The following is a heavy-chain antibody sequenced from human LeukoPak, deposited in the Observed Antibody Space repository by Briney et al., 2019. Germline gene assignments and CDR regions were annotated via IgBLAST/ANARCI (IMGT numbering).Heavy chain of an antibody. CDR1: VYTFTSYG. J-gene: IGHJ4*02. D-gene: IGHD2-2*01. CDR3: ARAEQYQLLLH. Sequence: ASVKVSSTASVYTFTSYGITWVRHAPGQRVECMGCITAYKGNSNYAQNLQGRVPMTTDTSTSTAYLDLRSLRSDDTAGYYCARAEQYQLLLHWGQGTLVTVSS. CDR2: ITAYKGNS. V-gene: IGHV1-18*01.